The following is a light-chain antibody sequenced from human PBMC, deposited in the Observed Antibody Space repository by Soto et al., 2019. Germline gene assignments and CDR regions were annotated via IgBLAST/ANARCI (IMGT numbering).Light chain of an antibody. CDR1: QKIRNL. J-gene: IGKJ5*01. V-gene: IGKV1-5*01. Sequence: DIQLTQSPSTLSAAVGDSVTITCRASQKIRNLLAWYQQKPGRAPKPLIFDASTLRTGVPSRFSGSGSGSEFNFTTPGLQPVDFATYFCKKYYTSAPFGHGTRLDIK. CDR2: DAS. CDR3: KKYYTSAP.